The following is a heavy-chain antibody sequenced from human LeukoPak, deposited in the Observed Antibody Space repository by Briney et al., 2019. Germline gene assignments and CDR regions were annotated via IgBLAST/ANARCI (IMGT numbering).Heavy chain of an antibody. V-gene: IGHV3-30-3*01. D-gene: IGHD5-18*01. J-gene: IGHJ3*02. Sequence: PGRSLRLSCAASGFTFSSDAMHWVRQAPGKGLEWVAVISYDGSNKYYADSVKGRFTISRDNSKNTLYLQMNSLRAEDTAVYYCARAISPESWVQLSDAFDIWGQGTMVTVSS. CDR2: ISYDGSNK. CDR3: ARAISPESWVQLSDAFDI. CDR1: GFTFSSDA.